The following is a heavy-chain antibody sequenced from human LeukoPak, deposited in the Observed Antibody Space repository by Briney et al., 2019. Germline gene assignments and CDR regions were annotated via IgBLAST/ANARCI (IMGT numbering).Heavy chain of an antibody. D-gene: IGHD3-22*01. J-gene: IGHJ4*02. Sequence: SGPTVANPTQPLTLTWYFSGVSLTTRGVGVGWIGQPPGRALEWHALLYWDDDRRYSPSLKSRLTITKDTSRNQVVLTMADMDPVDRATYCCAHRKNYYDSSVFDNWGQGTMVTVSS. V-gene: IGHV2-5*02. CDR2: LYWDDDR. CDR1: GVSLTTRGVG. CDR3: AHRKNYYDSSVFDN.